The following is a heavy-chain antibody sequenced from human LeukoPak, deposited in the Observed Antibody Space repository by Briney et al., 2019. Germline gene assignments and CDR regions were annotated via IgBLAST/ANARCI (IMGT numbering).Heavy chain of an antibody. D-gene: IGHD6-13*01. Sequence: ASVKVSRKASGYTFTSYDINWVRQATGQGLEWMGWMNPNSGNTGYAQKFQGRVTMTRNTSISTAYMELSSLRSEDTAVYYCARVGTRYEGYLVYWGQGTLVTVSS. CDR3: ARVGTRYEGYLVY. CDR2: MNPNSGNT. CDR1: GYTFTSYD. J-gene: IGHJ4*02. V-gene: IGHV1-8*01.